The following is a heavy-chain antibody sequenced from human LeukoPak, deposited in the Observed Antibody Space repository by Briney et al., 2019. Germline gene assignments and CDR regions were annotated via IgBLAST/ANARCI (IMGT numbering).Heavy chain of an antibody. Sequence: SETLSLTCTVSGGSISSSSYYWGWIRQPPGKGLEWIGSIYYSGSTYYNPSLKSRVTISVDTSKNQFSLKLSSVTAADTAVYYCARDLYSGYEMRADNWFDPWGQGTLVTVSS. CDR2: IYYSGST. D-gene: IGHD5-12*01. CDR1: GGSISSSSYY. V-gene: IGHV4-39*07. J-gene: IGHJ5*02. CDR3: ARDLYSGYEMRADNWFDP.